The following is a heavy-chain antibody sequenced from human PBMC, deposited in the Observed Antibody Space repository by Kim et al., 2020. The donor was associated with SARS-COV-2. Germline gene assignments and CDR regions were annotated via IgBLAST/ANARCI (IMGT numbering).Heavy chain of an antibody. CDR1: GGSISLYY. CDR3: ARVALGYCSSTSCHKGFDP. V-gene: IGHV4-59*01. CDR2: IYYSGST. Sequence: SETLSLTCTVSGGSISLYYWSWIRQPPVKGLECIGYIYYSGSTNYNPSLKSRVTISVDTSKNQFSLKLSSVTAADTAVYYCARVALGYCSSTSCHKGFDPWGQGTLVTVSS. D-gene: IGHD2-2*01. J-gene: IGHJ5*02.